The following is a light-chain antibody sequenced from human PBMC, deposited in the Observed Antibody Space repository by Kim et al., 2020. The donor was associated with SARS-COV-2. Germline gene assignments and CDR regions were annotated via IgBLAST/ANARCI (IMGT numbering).Light chain of an antibody. CDR1: HSIGNS. Sequence: EIVLTQSPATLSLSPGERATLSCRASHSIGNSLAWYQQKPGQTPRLLIHDASNGATDIPARFSGSGSGTDFTLTISSLEPEDFAVYFRQQRSSWPPTFGQGTRLEIK. CDR2: DAS. CDR3: QQRSSWPPT. J-gene: IGKJ5*01. V-gene: IGKV3-11*01.